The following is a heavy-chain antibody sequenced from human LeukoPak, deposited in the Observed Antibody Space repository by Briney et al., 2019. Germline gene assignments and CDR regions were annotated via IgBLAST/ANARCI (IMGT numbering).Heavy chain of an antibody. CDR1: GFTFSSYS. CDR2: ISSSSSTI. CDR3: ARDRPRHYYYYYGMDV. Sequence: GGSLRLSCAASGFTFSSYSMNWVRQAPGRGLEWVSYISSSSSTIYYADSVKGRFTISRDNAKNSLYLQMNSLRDEDTAVYYCARDRPRHYYYYYGMDVWGQGTTVTVSS. V-gene: IGHV3-48*02. J-gene: IGHJ6*02.